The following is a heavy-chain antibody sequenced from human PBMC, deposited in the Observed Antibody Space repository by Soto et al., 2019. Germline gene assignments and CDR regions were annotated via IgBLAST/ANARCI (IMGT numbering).Heavy chain of an antibody. Sequence: QVRLQESGPGLVKPSQTLSLKCTVSGASISSGDDYWIWVRQPPGKGLEWIGYIYYSGITYFNPSPQSRVAISMETPKNQCCLTLSYVTAAATAVYFCAKVVTVFGTVSRFWLHPWGQGTLVNVSS. CDR1: GASISSGDDY. V-gene: IGHV4-30-4*01. CDR3: AKVVTVFGTVSRFWLHP. D-gene: IGHD3-3*01. J-gene: IGHJ5*02. CDR2: IYYSGIT.